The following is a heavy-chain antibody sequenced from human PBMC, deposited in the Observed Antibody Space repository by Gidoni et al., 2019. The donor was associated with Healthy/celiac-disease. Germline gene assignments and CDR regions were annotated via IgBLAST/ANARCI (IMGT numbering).Heavy chain of an antibody. CDR3: ARDSEVISSGDYVGDWFDP. CDR1: GFPFSSYA. CDR2: ISYDGSNK. V-gene: IGHV3-30*01. J-gene: IGHJ5*02. D-gene: IGHD4-17*01. Sequence: QVQLVESGGGVVQPGRSLILSCAASGFPFSSYALHWVGPSPGKGLEWVAVISYDGSNKYYADSVKGRFTISRDNSKNTLYLQMNSLRAEDTAVYYCARDSEVISSGDYVGDWFDPWGQGTLVTVSS.